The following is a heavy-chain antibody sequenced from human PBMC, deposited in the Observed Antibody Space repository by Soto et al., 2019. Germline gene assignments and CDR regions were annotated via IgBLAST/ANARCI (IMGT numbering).Heavy chain of an antibody. J-gene: IGHJ4*02. Sequence: SETLSLTCTVSGGSISSGGYYWSWIRQHPGKGLEWIGYIYYSGSTYYNPSLKSRVTISVDTSKNQFSLKLSSVTAADTAVYYCARVSYQLLSFAFDYWGQGTLVTVSS. D-gene: IGHD2-2*01. CDR2: IYYSGST. CDR1: GGSISSGGYY. CDR3: ARVSYQLLSFAFDY. V-gene: IGHV4-31*03.